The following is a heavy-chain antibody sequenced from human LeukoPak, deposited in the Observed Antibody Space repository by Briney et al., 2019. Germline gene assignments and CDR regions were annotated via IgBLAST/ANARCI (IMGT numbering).Heavy chain of an antibody. CDR1: GYTFTSYY. V-gene: IGHV1-46*01. J-gene: IGHJ5*02. CDR3: ASDMTTVTTRGYNWFDP. CDR2: INPSGGST. Sequence: ASVKVSCKASGYTFTSYYMHWVRQAPGQGLEWMGIINPSGGSTSYAQKFQGRVTMTRDTSTSTVYMELSSLRSEDTAVYDCASDMTTVTTRGYNWFDPWGQGTLVTVSS. D-gene: IGHD4-17*01.